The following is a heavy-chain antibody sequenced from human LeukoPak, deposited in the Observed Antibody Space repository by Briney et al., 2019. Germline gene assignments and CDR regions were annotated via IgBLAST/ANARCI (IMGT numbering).Heavy chain of an antibody. D-gene: IGHD5-18*01. CDR3: ARSTAMVRGSFDY. CDR1: GFTFSDYY. Sequence: GSLRLSCAASGFTFSDYYMSWIRRAPGKGLEWVSYISSSGSTIYYADSVKGRFTISRDNAKNSLYLQMNSLRAEDTAVYYCARSTAMVRGSFDYWGQGTLVTVSS. CDR2: ISSSGSTI. V-gene: IGHV3-11*01. J-gene: IGHJ4*02.